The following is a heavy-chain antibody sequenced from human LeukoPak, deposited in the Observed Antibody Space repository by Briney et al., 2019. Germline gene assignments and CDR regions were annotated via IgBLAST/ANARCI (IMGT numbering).Heavy chain of an antibody. Sequence: ASVKVSCKASGYTFTSYYMHWVRQAPGQGLEWMGWINPNSGGTNYAQKFQGRVTMTRDTSISTACMELSRLRSDDTAVYYCASPIVGATSYYYYGMDVWGQGTTVTVSS. V-gene: IGHV1-2*02. CDR3: ASPIVGATSYYYYGMDV. CDR2: INPNSGGT. D-gene: IGHD1-26*01. J-gene: IGHJ6*02. CDR1: GYTFTSYY.